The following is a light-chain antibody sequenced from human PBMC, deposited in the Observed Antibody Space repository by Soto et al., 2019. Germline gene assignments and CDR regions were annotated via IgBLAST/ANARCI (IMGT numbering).Light chain of an antibody. V-gene: IGKV2-30*01. CDR2: KVS. CDR3: LQATHWPWT. Sequence: DVVMTQSPLSLSVTLGQSASISCRSTQSLLYSDGDNYLNWYHQRPGQSPRRLIHKVSKRDSGVPDRISGSGSGSDFTLEISRVEAEDVGTYYCLQATHWPWTFGQGTKVDI. J-gene: IGKJ1*01. CDR1: QSLLYSDGDNY.